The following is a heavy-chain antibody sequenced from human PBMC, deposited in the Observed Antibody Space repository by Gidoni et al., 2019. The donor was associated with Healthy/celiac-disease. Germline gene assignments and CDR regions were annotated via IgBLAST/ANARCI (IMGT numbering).Heavy chain of an antibody. Sequence: QVQLQESGPGLVKPSETLSLTCTVSGGSVSSGSYYWSWIRQPPGKGLEWIGYNYYSGSTNYNPSLKSRVTISVDTSKNQFSLKLSSVTAADTAVYYCARMEWEPSDAFDIWGQGTMVTVSS. CDR3: ARMEWEPSDAFDI. CDR2: NYYSGST. V-gene: IGHV4-61*01. J-gene: IGHJ3*02. CDR1: GGSVSSGSYY. D-gene: IGHD1-26*01.